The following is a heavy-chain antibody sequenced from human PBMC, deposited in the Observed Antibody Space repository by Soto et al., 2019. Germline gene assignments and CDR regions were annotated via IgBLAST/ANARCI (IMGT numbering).Heavy chain of an antibody. Sequence: TGGSLRLSCAASGFTFSSYAMSWVRQAPGKGLQWVSAIGASGGDTYYADSVKGRFTISRDNSKNTLYLQMNSLRAEDTAVYYCARDQDIVLRGLGGMDVWGQGTTVTVSS. D-gene: IGHD2-15*01. V-gene: IGHV3-23*01. CDR1: GFTFSSYA. J-gene: IGHJ6*02. CDR2: IGASGGDT. CDR3: ARDQDIVLRGLGGMDV.